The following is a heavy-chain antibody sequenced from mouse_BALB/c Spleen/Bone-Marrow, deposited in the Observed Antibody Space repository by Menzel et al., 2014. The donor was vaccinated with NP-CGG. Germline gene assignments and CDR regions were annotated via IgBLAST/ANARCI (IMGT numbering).Heavy chain of an antibody. CDR2: IYPSDSYT. CDR3: TRDDGSFAY. J-gene: IGHJ3*01. Sequence: QVQLQQSGAELVRPGASAKLSCKASGYTFTSYWINWVKQRPGQGLEWIGNIYPSDSYTNYNQKFKDKATLTVDKSSSTAYIQLSSPTSEDSAVYYCTRDDGSFAYWGQGTLVTVSA. CDR1: GYTFTSYW. V-gene: IGHV1-69*02. D-gene: IGHD2-3*01.